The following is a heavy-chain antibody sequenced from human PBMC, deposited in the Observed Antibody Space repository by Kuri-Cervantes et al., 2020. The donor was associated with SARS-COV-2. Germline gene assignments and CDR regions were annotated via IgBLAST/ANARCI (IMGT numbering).Heavy chain of an antibody. CDR2: ISAYNGNT. CDR3: ARDIPGGFDWLLRSDYYYYYMDV. CDR1: GYTFTSYG. Sequence: ASVKVSCKASGYTFTSYGISWVRQAPGQGLEWMGWISAYNGNTNYAQKLQGRVTMTTDTSTSTAYMGLRSLRSDDTAVYYCARDIPGGFDWLLRSDYYYYYMDVWGKGTTVTVSS. J-gene: IGHJ6*03. V-gene: IGHV1-18*01. D-gene: IGHD3-9*01.